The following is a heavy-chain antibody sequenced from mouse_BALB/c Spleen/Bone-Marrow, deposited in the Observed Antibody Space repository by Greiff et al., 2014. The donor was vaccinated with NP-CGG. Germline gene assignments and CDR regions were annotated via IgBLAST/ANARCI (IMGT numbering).Heavy chain of an antibody. Sequence: QVQLQQSGAELMKPGASVKISCKATGYTFSNYWIDWVKQRPGHGLEWIGEILPGSGTANYNEKFKGKATFTADTSSNTAYMQRSSLTSEDSALYYCARASVVPYYFDFWGQGTTLPVSS. CDR3: ARASVVPYYFDF. CDR2: ILPGSGTA. V-gene: IGHV1-9*01. CDR1: GYTFSNYW. D-gene: IGHD1-1*01. J-gene: IGHJ2*01.